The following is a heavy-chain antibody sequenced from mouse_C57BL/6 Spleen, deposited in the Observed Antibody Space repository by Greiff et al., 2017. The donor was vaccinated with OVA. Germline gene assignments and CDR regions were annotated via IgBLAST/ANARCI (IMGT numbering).Heavy chain of an antibody. CDR3: ARNPGLYHYAMDY. D-gene: IGHD2-12*01. CDR1: GFSLTSYG. J-gene: IGHJ4*01. CDR2: IWSGGST. V-gene: IGHV2-2*01. Sequence: VMLVESGPGLVQPSQSLSITCTVPGFSLTSYGVHWVRQSPGKGLEWLGVIWSGGSTDYNAAFISRLSISKDNSKSQVFFKMNSLQADDTAIYYCARNPGLYHYAMDYWGQGTSVTVSS.